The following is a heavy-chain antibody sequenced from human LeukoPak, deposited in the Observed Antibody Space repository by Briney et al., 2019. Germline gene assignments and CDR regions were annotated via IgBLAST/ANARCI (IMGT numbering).Heavy chain of an antibody. CDR1: GFAVSNKF. V-gene: IGHV3-53*01. Sequence: GGSLRLSCAASGFAVSNKFMYWVPQAPGKGLEWVSVIRVGDVTHYADSVKGRFTTSRDSSKNTVYLQMESLRVEDTAVYYCAREDNGGATDDGFDVWGRGTVVIVSS. CDR3: AREDNGGATDDGFDV. D-gene: IGHD3-16*01. J-gene: IGHJ3*01. CDR2: IRVGDVT.